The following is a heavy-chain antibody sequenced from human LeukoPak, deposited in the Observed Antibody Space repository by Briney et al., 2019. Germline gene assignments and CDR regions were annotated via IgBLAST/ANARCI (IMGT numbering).Heavy chain of an antibody. V-gene: IGHV3-74*01. J-gene: IGHJ4*02. CDR2: INSDGSST. CDR3: VRDMGYYDKV. Sequence: GGSLRLSCAASGFTFSTYWMHWVRQAPGKRLVWVSRINSDGSSTNYADSVKGRFTISRDNAKNTLYLQMNSLRAEDTAVYYCVRDMGYYDKVWGQGTLVTVSS. D-gene: IGHD3-22*01. CDR1: GFTFSTYW.